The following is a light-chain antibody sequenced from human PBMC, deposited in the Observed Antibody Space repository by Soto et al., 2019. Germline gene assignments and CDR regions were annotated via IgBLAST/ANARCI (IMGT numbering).Light chain of an antibody. CDR1: QPISNY. V-gene: IGKV1-39*01. Sequence: DIQITHSPSALSASVVDRVTITFLASQPISNYLNWYQHKPGKAPKVLIHAASNLHSGVPSRFSGSGSGTDFTLTISSLQPEDFATYYCQKSSSYSRNFGQGTKVDIK. CDR3: QKSSSYSRN. CDR2: AAS. J-gene: IGKJ2*02.